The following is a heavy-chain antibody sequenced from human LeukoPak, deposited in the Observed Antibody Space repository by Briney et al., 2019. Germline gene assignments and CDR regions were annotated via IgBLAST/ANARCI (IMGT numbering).Heavy chain of an antibody. J-gene: IGHJ4*02. CDR2: VQYDGSNK. CDR3: ARVGRGATNFGLDY. CDR1: GFTFSIYG. Sequence: GGSLRLSCAASGFTFSIYGMHWVRQAPGKGLEWVAFVQYDGSNKHYADSVKGRFTISRDNSQNTLYLQVNSLRTEDTAVYYCARVGRGATNFGLDYWGQGTLVTVSS. V-gene: IGHV3-30*02. D-gene: IGHD1-26*01.